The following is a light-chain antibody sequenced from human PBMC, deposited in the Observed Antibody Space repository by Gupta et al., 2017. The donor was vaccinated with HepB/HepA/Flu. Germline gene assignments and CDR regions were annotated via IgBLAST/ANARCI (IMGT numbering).Light chain of an antibody. V-gene: IGLV1-47*02. CDR1: SSNGGRDN. CDR2: IDV. CDR3: AAGDTSMNAYV. J-gene: IGLJ1*01. Sequence: QPVLTQPPSASGTPGPRVAISCSGGSSNGGRDNVYWYRQLPGTAPKLLFFIDVRRHSGVPDRFSGSKSGTSASLTTSGLRAEAEADYYCAAGDTSMNAYVFGTGTRVTVL.